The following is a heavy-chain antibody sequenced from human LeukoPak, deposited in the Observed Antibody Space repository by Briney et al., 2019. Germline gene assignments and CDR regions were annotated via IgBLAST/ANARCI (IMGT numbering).Heavy chain of an antibody. J-gene: IGHJ4*02. V-gene: IGHV3-30-3*01. CDR1: GFTFSSYA. CDR3: ARENEGIVVVPAAIHFDY. Sequence: GGSLRLSCAASGFTFSSYARHWVRQAPGKGLEWVAVISYDGSNKYYADSVKGRFTISRDNSKYTLYLQMNSLRAEDTAVYYCARENEGIVVVPAAIHFDYWGQGTLVTVSS. D-gene: IGHD2-2*01. CDR2: ISYDGSNK.